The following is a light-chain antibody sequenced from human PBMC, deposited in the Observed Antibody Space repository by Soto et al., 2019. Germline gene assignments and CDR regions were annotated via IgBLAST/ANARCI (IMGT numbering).Light chain of an antibody. CDR1: QSISYY. Sequence: DIQMTQSPSSLSASVGDRVTITCRASQSISYYLNWYQQKPGSAPRLLIYTTSSLQSGVPSKFSGSASGTDFTLTISSLQPEDFATYYCQQSYTTPWTFGQGTKVEIK. CDR3: QQSYTTPWT. V-gene: IGKV1-39*01. CDR2: TTS. J-gene: IGKJ1*01.